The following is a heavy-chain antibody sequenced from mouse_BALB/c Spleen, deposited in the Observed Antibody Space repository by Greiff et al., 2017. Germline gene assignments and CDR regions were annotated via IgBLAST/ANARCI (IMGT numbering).Heavy chain of an antibody. CDR1: GFAFSSYD. CDR2: ISSGGGST. J-gene: IGHJ4*01. V-gene: IGHV5-12-1*01. Sequence: EVQRVESGGGLVKPGGSLKLSCAASGFAFSSYDMSWVRQTPEKRLEWVAYISSGGGSTYYPDTVKGRFTISRDNAKNTLYLQMSSLKSEDTAMYYCARHPITTVVAYYAMDYWGQGTSVTVSS. CDR3: ARHPITTVVAYYAMDY. D-gene: IGHD1-1*01.